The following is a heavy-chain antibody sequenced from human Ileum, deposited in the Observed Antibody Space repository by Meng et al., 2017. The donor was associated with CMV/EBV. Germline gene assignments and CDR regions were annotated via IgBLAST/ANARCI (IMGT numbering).Heavy chain of an antibody. D-gene: IGHD2-15*01. CDR2: SSDSGSAT. V-gene: IGHV3-23*01. CDR1: GFTFNNFA. Sequence: GESLKISCAMSGFTFNNFAMSWVRQAPGKRLEWVSASSDSGSATSYADSVKGRFTISRDSSKNTLYLQMNSLTAEDTAIYYCTKSDCCGAGCKLLDHWGQGTRVTVSS. CDR3: TKSDCCGAGCKLLDH. J-gene: IGHJ4*02.